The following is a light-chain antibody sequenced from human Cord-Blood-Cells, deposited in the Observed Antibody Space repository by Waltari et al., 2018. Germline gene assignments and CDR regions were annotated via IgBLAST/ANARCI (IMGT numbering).Light chain of an antibody. Sequence: DIQMTQSPSTLSASVGDRVTITCRASQSISSWLAWYQQNPGKAPKLLIYDASSLESGVTSRFSGSGSGTEFTLTISSLQPDDFATYYCQQYKSYSWTFGQGTKVEIK. CDR2: DAS. CDR1: QSISSW. V-gene: IGKV1-5*01. CDR3: QQYKSYSWT. J-gene: IGKJ1*01.